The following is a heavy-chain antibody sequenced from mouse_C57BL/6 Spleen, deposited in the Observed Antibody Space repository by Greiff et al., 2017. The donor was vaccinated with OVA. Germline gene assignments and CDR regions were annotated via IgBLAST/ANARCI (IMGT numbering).Heavy chain of an antibody. V-gene: IGHV1-80*01. D-gene: IGHD1-1*01. J-gene: IGHJ4*01. CDR1: GYAFSSYW. CDR3: ARGTTVVESPYYAMDY. CDR2: IYPGDGDT. Sequence: VQLKQSGAELVKPGASVKISCKASGYAFSSYWMNWVKQRPGKGLEWIGQIYPGDGDTNYNGKFKGKATLTADKSSSTAYMQLSSLTSEDSAVYFCARGTTVVESPYYAMDYWGQGTSVTVSS.